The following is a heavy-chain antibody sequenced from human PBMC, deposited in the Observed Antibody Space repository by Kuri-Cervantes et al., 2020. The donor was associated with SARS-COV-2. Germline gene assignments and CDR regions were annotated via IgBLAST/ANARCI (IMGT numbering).Heavy chain of an antibody. CDR3: ARGAMFANNAREDY. D-gene: IGHD1/OR15-1a*01. J-gene: IGHJ4*02. V-gene: IGHV1-18*01. CDR2: VSAYNGNT. CDR1: GYTFTSYG. Sequence: ASVKVSCKASGYTFTSYGISWVRQAPGQGLEWMGWVSAYNGNTNYAQKLQGRVTMTADTSTSTAYMELRSLRSDDSAVYYCARGAMFANNAREDYWGQGTLVTVSS.